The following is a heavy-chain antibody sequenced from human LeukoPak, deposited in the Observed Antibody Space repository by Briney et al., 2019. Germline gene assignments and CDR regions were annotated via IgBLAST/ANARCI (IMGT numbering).Heavy chain of an antibody. CDR3: ARTVPYYLDAFDI. CDR1: VYTFPSYG. V-gene: IGHV1-18*01. CDR2: ISAYNGNT. Sequence: GASVKVSGKASVYTFPSYGISWVGRAPGQGLEWVGWISAYNGNTNYAQKLQGRVTMTTDTSTSTAYMELRSLRSDDTAVYYCARTVPYYLDAFDIWGQGTMVTVSS. J-gene: IGHJ3*02. D-gene: IGHD3-10*01.